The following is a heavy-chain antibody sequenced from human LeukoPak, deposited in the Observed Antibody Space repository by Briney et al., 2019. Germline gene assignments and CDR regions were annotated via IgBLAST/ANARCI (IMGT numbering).Heavy chain of an antibody. V-gene: IGHV3-33*01. J-gene: IGHJ4*02. CDR2: AWYDGSKK. CDR1: GFTFSGYG. Sequence: PGTSLRLSCAASGFTFSGYGMHWVRQAPGKGLEWVAVAWYDGSKKYYVDSVKGRFTIARDNSKNTVYLQMNSLRAEDTGVYHCARDSYSGSGNYVFDYWGQGTLVTVSS. CDR3: ARDSYSGSGNYVFDY. D-gene: IGHD3-10*01.